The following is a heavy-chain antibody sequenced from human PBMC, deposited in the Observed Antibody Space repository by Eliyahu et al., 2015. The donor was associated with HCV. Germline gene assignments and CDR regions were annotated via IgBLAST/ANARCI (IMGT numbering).Heavy chain of an antibody. CDR2: IYSSGST. Sequence: QVQLQESGPGLVKPSETLSLTCTVSGGSINNYFWSWVRQPPGKGLEWIGFIYSSGSTNFNPSLRSRVTLSIDTSKNQFSLRLSSVTAADTAVYYCARNFGSGWNNRHFDYWGQGTLVTVSS. CDR3: ARNFGSGWNNRHFDY. V-gene: IGHV4-59*01. CDR1: GGSINNYF. J-gene: IGHJ4*02. D-gene: IGHD6-19*01.